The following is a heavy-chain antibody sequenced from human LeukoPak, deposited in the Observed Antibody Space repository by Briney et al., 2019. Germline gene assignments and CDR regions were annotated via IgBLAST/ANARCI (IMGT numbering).Heavy chain of an antibody. CDR3: ARHAYYYDTSGYLPYYFDY. V-gene: IGHV4-59*08. Sequence: PSETLSLTCTVSGGSISTYYWSWIRQPPGKGLEWIRYIYSSGGTNYNPSLKSRVTISVDMSKNQFSLKLRSVTAADTAVYYCARHAYYYDTSGYLPYYFDYWGQGALLTVSS. J-gene: IGHJ4*02. CDR2: IYSSGGT. CDR1: GGSISTYY. D-gene: IGHD3-22*01.